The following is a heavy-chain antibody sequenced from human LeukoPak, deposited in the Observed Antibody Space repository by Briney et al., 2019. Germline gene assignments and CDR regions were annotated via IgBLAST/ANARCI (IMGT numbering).Heavy chain of an antibody. V-gene: IGHV3-9*01. Sequence: HPGGSLRLSCAASGFTFDDYAMHWVRQAPGKGLEWVSGISWNSGSIDYADSVKGRFTISRDNGKNSLYLQMNSLRAEDTALYYCAKDTYCTSTSCYSSVYGMDVWGQGTTVTVSS. CDR3: AKDTYCTSTSCYSSVYGMDV. D-gene: IGHD2-2*01. J-gene: IGHJ6*02. CDR1: GFTFDDYA. CDR2: ISWNSGSI.